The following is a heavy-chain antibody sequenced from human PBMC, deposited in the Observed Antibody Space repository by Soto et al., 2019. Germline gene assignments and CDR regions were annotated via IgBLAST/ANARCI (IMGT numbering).Heavy chain of an antibody. CDR3: ATMGTPATGLYYFDY. CDR2: IYYSGST. V-gene: IGHV4-39*01. J-gene: IGHJ4*02. D-gene: IGHD5-18*01. CDR1: GGSISSCSYY. Sequence: PSETLSLTCTVSGGSISSCSYYWGWIRQPPGKGLEWIGNIYYSGSTYYNPSLKSRVTISVDTSKNQFSLKLSSVTAADTAVYYCATMGTPATGLYYFDYWGQGTLVTVSS.